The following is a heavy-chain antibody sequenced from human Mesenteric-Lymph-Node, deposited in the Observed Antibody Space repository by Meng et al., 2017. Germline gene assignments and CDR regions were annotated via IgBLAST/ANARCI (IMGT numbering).Heavy chain of an antibody. CDR1: GGSFSGYY. CDR2: INHSGST. J-gene: IGHJ4*02. CDR3: ARSSQVVTTRFDY. D-gene: IGHD4-23*01. Sequence: SETLSLTCAVYGGSFSGYYWSWIRQPPGKGLEWIGEINHSGSTNYNPSLKSRVTISVDTSKNQFSLKLRYVTAADTAVYYCARSSQVVTTRFDYWGQGTLVTVSS. V-gene: IGHV4-34*01.